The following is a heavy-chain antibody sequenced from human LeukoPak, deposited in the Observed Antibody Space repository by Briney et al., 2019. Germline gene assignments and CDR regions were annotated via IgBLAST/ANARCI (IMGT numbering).Heavy chain of an antibody. V-gene: IGHV1-18*01. D-gene: IGHD3-22*01. J-gene: IGHJ2*01. CDR3: ARDAGYYDSSVYWDWYFDL. Sequence: ASVKVSCKASGYTFTSYGISWVRQAPGQGLEWMGWISAYNGNTNYAQKLHGRVTMTTDTSTNTAYMELRSLRSDDTAGYYCARDAGYYDSSVYWDWYFDLWGRGPLVTVSS. CDR1: GYTFTSYG. CDR2: ISAYNGNT.